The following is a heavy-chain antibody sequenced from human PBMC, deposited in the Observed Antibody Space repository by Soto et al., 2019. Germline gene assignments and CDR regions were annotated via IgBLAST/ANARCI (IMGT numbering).Heavy chain of an antibody. V-gene: IGHV4-30-4*08. CDR3: GRGVSSGWNPTRVDP. D-gene: IGHD6-25*01. CDR1: GDSIRSVGYY. Sequence: QIQLQESGPGLVKPSETLSLTCSVSGDSIRSVGYYWTWIRQPPGKGLEWLGDVYGVGTSRYNASLWSRLYISAGPSNNAIPLTLTSVTATDTAVYFCGRGVSSGWNPTRVDPWGHG. J-gene: IGHJ5*02. CDR2: VYGVGTS.